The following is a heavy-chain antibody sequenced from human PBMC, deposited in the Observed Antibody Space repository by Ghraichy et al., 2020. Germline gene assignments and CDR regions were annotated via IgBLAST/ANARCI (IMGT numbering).Heavy chain of an antibody. CDR3: ARETPGRGYTSGWYDY. Sequence: ASVKVSCKASGYTFTNYAIHWVRQAPGQRLEWMAWINAGNGNTKNSQKFQGRVTISRDTSASTVYMELSSLRFEDTAVYYCARETPGRGYTSGWYDYWGQGTLVTVSS. J-gene: IGHJ4*02. V-gene: IGHV1-3*01. CDR2: INAGNGNT. CDR1: GYTFTNYA. D-gene: IGHD6-19*01.